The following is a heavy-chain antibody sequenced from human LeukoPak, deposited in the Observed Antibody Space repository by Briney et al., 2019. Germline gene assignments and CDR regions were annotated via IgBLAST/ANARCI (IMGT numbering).Heavy chain of an antibody. CDR3: AKGSGWEVSYYYYYMDV. D-gene: IGHD1-26*01. V-gene: IGHV3-11*04. CDR2: ISSSGSTN. J-gene: IGHJ6*03. CDR1: AFTFSYFY. Sequence: LSLSCAASAFTFSYFYMSWHRQAPGQGLEWVSYISSSGSTNYYTDSVKGRFNISRDNAKSSLYLQMNSLRAEDTAVYYCAKGSGWEVSYYYYYMDVWGKGTTVTISS.